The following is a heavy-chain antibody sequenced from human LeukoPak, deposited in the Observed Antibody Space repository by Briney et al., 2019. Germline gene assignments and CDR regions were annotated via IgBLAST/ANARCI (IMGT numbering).Heavy chain of an antibody. J-gene: IGHJ6*02. CDR3: ARGPVGVTARTYYYYGMDV. CDR2: ISYDGSNK. CDR1: GFTFSSYA. V-gene: IGHV3-30-3*01. Sequence: GRSLRLSCAASGFTFSSYAMHWVRQAPGKGLEWVAVISYDGSNKYYADSVKGRFTIFRDNSKNTLYLQMNSLRAEDTAVYYCARGPVGVTARTYYYYGMDVWGQGTTVTVSS. D-gene: IGHD2-21*02.